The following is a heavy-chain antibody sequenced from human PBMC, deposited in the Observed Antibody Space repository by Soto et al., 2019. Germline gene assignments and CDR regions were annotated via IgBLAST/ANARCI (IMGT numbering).Heavy chain of an antibody. Sequence: GESLKISCKGSGYSFTSYWIGWVRQMPGKGLEWMGIIYPGDSDTRYSPSFQGQVTISADKSISTAYLQWSSLKASDTAMYYCARPSYCGGDCCLDPVDYWGQGTMVTVYS. CDR2: IYPGDSDT. D-gene: IGHD2-21*02. J-gene: IGHJ4*02. CDR3: ARPSYCGGDCCLDPVDY. V-gene: IGHV5-51*01. CDR1: GYSFTSYW.